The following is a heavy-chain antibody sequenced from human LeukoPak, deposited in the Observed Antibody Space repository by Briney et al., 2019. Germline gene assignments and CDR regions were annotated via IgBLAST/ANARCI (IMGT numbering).Heavy chain of an antibody. CDR1: GGSISSYY. V-gene: IGHV4-34*01. CDR2: INHSGST. CDR3: ARAVDYYFDY. D-gene: IGHD4-23*01. J-gene: IGHJ4*02. Sequence: SETLSLTCTVSGGSISSYYWSWIRQPPGKGLEWIGEINHSGSTNYNPSLKSRVTISVDTSKNQFSLKLSSVTAADTAVYYCARAVDYYFDYWGQGTLVTVSS.